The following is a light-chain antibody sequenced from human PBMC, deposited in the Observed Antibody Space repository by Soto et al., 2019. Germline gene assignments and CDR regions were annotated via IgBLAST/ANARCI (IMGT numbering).Light chain of an antibody. CDR3: QKYNSAPLT. V-gene: IGKV1-27*01. Sequence: DVQMTQSPSSLSAFVGDRVTITCRASQGIAPYLAWFQQKPGKVPKLLIYATSTLQSGVPSRFSGRGSGTEFTLTVTSLQPEDVGTYYCQKYNSAPLTFGGGTKVEIK. CDR1: QGIAPY. CDR2: ATS. J-gene: IGKJ4*01.